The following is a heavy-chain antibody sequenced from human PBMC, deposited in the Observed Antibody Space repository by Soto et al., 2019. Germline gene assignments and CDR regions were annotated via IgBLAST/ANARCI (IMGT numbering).Heavy chain of an antibody. CDR1: VGTFRNFG. J-gene: IGHJ4*02. CDR2: IIPQFDTR. V-gene: IGHV1-69*06. CDR3: ARMKLARLDH. Sequence: QVLLMQSGAEVRKPGSSVKVSCVVPVGTFRNFGISWVRQAPGQGLEWMGGIIPQFDTRQSAQTFRDRVTITADTSTTTAFLELSGLTSEDTAVYYCARMKLARLDHWGQGTLVTVSS.